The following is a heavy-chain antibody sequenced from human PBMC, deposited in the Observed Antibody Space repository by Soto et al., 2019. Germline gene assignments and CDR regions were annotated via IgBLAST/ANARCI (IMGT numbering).Heavy chain of an antibody. CDR3: AREPNYGGKPTYYFDY. Sequence: LXLSCAASRFTCSIYCMHWVRQAPGKGLEWVAVVWYDGSNKYYADAVKGRFTISRDNSKNTLYLQMNSLRAEDTAVYYCAREPNYGGKPTYYFDYWGQGTLVTVSS. D-gene: IGHD4-17*01. V-gene: IGHV3-33*01. J-gene: IGHJ4*02. CDR2: VWYDGSNK. CDR1: RFTCSIYC.